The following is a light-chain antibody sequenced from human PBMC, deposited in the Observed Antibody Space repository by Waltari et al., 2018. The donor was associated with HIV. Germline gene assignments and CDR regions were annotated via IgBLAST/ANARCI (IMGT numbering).Light chain of an antibody. V-gene: IGKV3-15*01. Sequence: PATLSVSPGERATLSCRASRTISNNLAWYQQKPGRAPRLLIYGASTRATGIPARFSGSGSGTEFTLTISSLQSEDFAVYYCQQYNNWPLAFGPGTKVEIK. CDR2: GAS. CDR1: RTISNN. J-gene: IGKJ1*01. CDR3: QQYNNWPLA.